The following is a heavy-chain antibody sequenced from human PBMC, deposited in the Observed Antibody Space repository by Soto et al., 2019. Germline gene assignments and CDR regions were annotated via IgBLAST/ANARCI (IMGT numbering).Heavy chain of an antibody. Sequence: EVQLVESGGGLVQPGRSLRLSCAASGFTFDDYAMHWVRQAPGKGLEWVSGISWNSGSIGYADSVKGRFTISRDNAKNSLYLQMNSLRAEDTAWDYCAKAGDSGGPANWFDPWGQGTVVNVSS. CDR1: GFTFDDYA. J-gene: IGHJ5*02. CDR3: AKAGDSGGPANWFDP. D-gene: IGHD4-17*01. V-gene: IGHV3-9*01. CDR2: ISWNSGSI.